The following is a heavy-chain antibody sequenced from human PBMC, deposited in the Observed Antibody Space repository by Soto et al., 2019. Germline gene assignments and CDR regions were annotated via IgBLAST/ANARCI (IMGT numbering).Heavy chain of an antibody. CDR2: IIPILGIA. V-gene: IGHV1-69*02. D-gene: IGHD3-10*01. CDR1: GGTFSSYT. J-gene: IGHJ6*02. CDR3: ARAMVRGVIEADYYYYGMDV. Sequence: QVQLVQSGAEVKKPGSSVKVSCKASGGTFSSYTISWVRQAPGQGLEWMGRIIPILGIANYAQKFQGRVTITADKSTSTAYMELSSLRSEDTAVYYCARAMVRGVIEADYYYYGMDVWGQGTTVTVSS.